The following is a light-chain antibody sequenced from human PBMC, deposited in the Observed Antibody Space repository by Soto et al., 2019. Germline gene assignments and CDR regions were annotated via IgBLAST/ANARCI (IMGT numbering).Light chain of an antibody. CDR3: QQYHSYPLT. Sequence: DIQMTQSPSSLSASVGDTVTITCRASRDIKNYLAWFQQKPGQAPKSLIFAASSLQSGVPSKFIGTGSGTDFTLTISSLQAEDVATYFCQQYHSYPLTFGGGTKVEIK. J-gene: IGKJ4*02. V-gene: IGKV1-16*02. CDR1: RDIKNY. CDR2: AAS.